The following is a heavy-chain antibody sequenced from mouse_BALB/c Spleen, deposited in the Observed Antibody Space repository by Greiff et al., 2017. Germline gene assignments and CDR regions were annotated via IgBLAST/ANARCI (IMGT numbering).Heavy chain of an antibody. V-gene: IGHV5-9-3*01. D-gene: IGHD2-14*01. CDR3: ARHGGYDGYAMDY. CDR1: GFTFSSYA. Sequence: EVKLVESRGGLVKPGGSLKLSCAASGFTFSSYAMSWVRQTPEKRLEWVATISSGGSYTYYPDSVKGRFTISRDNAKNTLYLQMSSLRSEDTAMYYCARHGGYDGYAMDYWGQGTSVTVSS. CDR2: ISSGGSYT. J-gene: IGHJ4*01.